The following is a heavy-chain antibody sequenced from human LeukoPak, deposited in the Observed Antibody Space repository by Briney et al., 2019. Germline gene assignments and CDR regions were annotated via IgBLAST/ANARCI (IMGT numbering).Heavy chain of an antibody. D-gene: IGHD4-17*01. Sequence: PSETLSLTCTVSGGSISSSSYYWGWIRQPPGKGLEGIGSIYYSGSTYYNPSLKSRVTISVDTSKNQSSPKLSTVTAADTAVYYCARRRDDGDYWLDPWGEGNLVTVSS. V-gene: IGHV4-39*01. CDR2: IYYSGST. J-gene: IGHJ5*02. CDR1: GGSISSSSYY. CDR3: ARRRDDGDYWLDP.